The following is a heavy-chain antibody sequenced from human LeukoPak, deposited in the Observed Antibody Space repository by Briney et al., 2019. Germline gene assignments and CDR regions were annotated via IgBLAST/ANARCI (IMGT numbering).Heavy chain of an antibody. CDR1: GGSISSGDYY. CDR3: ARPYSGSYYYFDY. D-gene: IGHD1-26*01. Sequence: SQTLSLTCTVSGGSISSGDYYWSWIRQPPGKGLEWIGYIYYSGSTYYNPSLKSRVTISVDTSKNQFSLKLSSVTAADTAVYYCARPYSGSYYYFDYWGQGILVTVSS. J-gene: IGHJ4*02. V-gene: IGHV4-30-4*01. CDR2: IYYSGST.